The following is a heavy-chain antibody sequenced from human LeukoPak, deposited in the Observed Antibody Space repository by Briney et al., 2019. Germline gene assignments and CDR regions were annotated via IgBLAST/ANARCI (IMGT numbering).Heavy chain of an antibody. CDR2: IYPSGGGT. Sequence: ASVKVSCKASGYTFTKYYIHWVRQAPGQGLEWMGIIYPSGGGTNYAQKFQGRVAMTRDTSISTAYMELSRLRSDDTAVYYCAREVYDFWSVPDYWGQGTLVTVSS. CDR1: GYTFTKYY. J-gene: IGHJ4*02. V-gene: IGHV1-46*01. D-gene: IGHD3-3*01. CDR3: AREVYDFWSVPDY.